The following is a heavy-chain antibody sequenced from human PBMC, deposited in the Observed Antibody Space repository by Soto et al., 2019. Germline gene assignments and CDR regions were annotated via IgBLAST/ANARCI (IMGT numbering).Heavy chain of an antibody. CDR3: AMDYGDRPEYFKH. Sequence: QVQLVQSGPDLKRPGASMKVSCKASGYTFTSYGISWVRQAPGQGLEWMAWISPLKGRTQYSQKAQGRVTLSTDTSSNTAYMEMTIPRVDETALHYYAMDYGDRPEYFKHWGQGTLVTVS. V-gene: IGHV1-18*04. D-gene: IGHD4-17*01. CDR1: GYTFTSYG. CDR2: ISPLKGRT. J-gene: IGHJ1*01.